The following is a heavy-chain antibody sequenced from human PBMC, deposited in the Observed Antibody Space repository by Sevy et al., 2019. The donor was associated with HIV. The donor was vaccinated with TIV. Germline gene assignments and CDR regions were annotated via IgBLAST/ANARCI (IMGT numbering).Heavy chain of an antibody. J-gene: IGHJ5*02. CDR3: ARGSGMNWFDP. CDR2: IYYSGNT. Sequence: SETLSLTCTVSGGSISNYYCIWIRQPPGKGLEWIGYIYYSGNTEYNPSLKSRVTISADTSKNQFSLKMHSVTAADTAVYYCARGSGMNWFDPWGRRTLVTVSS. V-gene: IGHV4-59*01. D-gene: IGHD3-10*01. CDR1: GGSISNYY.